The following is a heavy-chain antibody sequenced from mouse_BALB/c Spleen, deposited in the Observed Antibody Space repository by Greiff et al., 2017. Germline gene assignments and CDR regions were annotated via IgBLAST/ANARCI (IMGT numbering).Heavy chain of an antibody. Sequence: EVQLVESGGGLVQPGGSMKLSCVASGFTFSNYWMNWVRQSPEKGLEWVAEIRLKSNNYATHYAESVKGRFTISRDDSKSSVYLQMNNLRAEDTGIYYCTRWDYDGFAYWGQGTLVTVSA. J-gene: IGHJ3*01. CDR2: IRLKSNNYAT. CDR3: TRWDYDGFAY. D-gene: IGHD2-4*01. CDR1: GFTFSNYW. V-gene: IGHV6-6*02.